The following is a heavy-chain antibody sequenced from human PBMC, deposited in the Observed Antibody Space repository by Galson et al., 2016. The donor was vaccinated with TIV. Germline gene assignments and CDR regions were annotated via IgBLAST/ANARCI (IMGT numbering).Heavy chain of an antibody. CDR3: ATVIPFGGVTVYGRDYGMDV. CDR1: GGTFKIHS. Sequence: SVKVSCKASGGTFKIHSITWVRQAPGQGLEWMGGIIPVFGTANYAQSFRARVTITADESTNTAYLQPSSLRSEDTAVYYCATVIPFGGVTVYGRDYGMDVWGQGTTVTVSS. V-gene: IGHV1-69*13. CDR2: IIPVFGTA. D-gene: IGHD3-16*02. J-gene: IGHJ6*02.